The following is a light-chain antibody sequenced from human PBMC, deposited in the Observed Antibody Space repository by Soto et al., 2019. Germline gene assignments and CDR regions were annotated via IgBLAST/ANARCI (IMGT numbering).Light chain of an antibody. V-gene: IGKV1-5*01. J-gene: IGKJ1*01. CDR1: QRISSW. Sequence: DIPMTQSPSTLSASVGDRVTITCRASQRISSWLAWYQQNAGKAPKLLIYDASSVESGVPSRVSGSGSVTEVTLTISSLQPDDFATYYFQQYDSYAWTFGQGTKVEVK. CDR3: QQYDSYAWT. CDR2: DAS.